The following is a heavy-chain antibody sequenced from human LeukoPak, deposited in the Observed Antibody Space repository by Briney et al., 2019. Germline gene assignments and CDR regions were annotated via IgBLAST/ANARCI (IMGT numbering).Heavy chain of an antibody. CDR1: EFIVSSSH. CDR3: ARVYNYGFDY. Sequence: PGGALRLSCAAPEFIVSSSHISWVRQAPGKGLEGVSVIYTGGNTYHADSVKGRFTASRENPNNTLYLQMNSLRAEDTAVYYCARVYNYGFDYWGPGTLVTVSS. V-gene: IGHV3-53*01. J-gene: IGHJ4*02. CDR2: IYTGGNT. D-gene: IGHD5-18*01.